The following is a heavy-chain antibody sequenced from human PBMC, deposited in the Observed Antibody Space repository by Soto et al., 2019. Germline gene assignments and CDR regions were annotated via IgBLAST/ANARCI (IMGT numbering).Heavy chain of an antibody. J-gene: IGHJ5*02. Sequence: GESLKISCKGSGYSFTSYWISWVRQMPGKGLEWMGRIDPSDSYTNYSPSFQGHATISADKSISTAYLQWSSLKASDTAMYYCARHPRITSGWFDPWGQGTLVTVSS. CDR2: IDPSDSYT. V-gene: IGHV5-10-1*01. CDR3: ARHPRITSGWFDP. D-gene: IGHD3-10*01. CDR1: GYSFTSYW.